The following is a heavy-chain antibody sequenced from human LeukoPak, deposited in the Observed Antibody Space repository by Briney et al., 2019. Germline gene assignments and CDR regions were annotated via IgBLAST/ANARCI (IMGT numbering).Heavy chain of an antibody. J-gene: IGHJ6*04. D-gene: IGHD6-13*01. CDR1: GFTFDDYA. CDR2: ISWNSGSI. Sequence: GGSLRLSCAASGFTFDDYAMHWVRQVPGKGLEWVSGISWNSGSIGYADSVKGRFTISRDNAKNSLYLQMNSLRAEDTALYYCAKTYSSSSTIYYYYGMDVWGKGTTVTVSS. CDR3: AKTYSSSSTIYYYYGMDV. V-gene: IGHV3-9*01.